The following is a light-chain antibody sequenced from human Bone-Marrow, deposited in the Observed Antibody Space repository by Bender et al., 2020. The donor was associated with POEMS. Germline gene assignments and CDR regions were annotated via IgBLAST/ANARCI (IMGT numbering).Light chain of an antibody. Sequence: QSVLTQPPSASGTPGQRVTISCSGGCIGRNPINWYQQLPGTAPRLVIYADDRRPSGVPNRFSASKSGSSASLAISGLQSEDAADYYCSTWDDRLNAWLFGGGTKLTVL. V-gene: IGLV1-44*01. CDR2: ADD. CDR1: CIGRNP. J-gene: IGLJ3*02. CDR3: STWDDRLNAWL.